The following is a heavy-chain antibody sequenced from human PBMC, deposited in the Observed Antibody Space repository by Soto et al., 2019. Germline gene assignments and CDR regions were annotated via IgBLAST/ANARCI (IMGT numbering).Heavy chain of an antibody. D-gene: IGHD4-4*01. CDR2: VNFDGGNT. V-gene: IGHV3-23*01. J-gene: IGHJ4*02. Sequence: GGSLRLSCEASGFTFSDFGMAWVRQIPGKGLEWVSTVNFDGGNTHYADSVQGRFTISRDNSKDTLYLQMGSLRAEDTAIYYCAKDAGNEDSLFDYWGQGTLVTVSS. CDR3: AKDAGNEDSLFDY. CDR1: GFTFSDFG.